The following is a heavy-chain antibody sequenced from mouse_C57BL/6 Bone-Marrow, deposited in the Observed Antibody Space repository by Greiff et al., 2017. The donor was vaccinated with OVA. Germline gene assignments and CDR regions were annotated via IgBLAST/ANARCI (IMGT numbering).Heavy chain of an antibody. CDR1: GYTFTDYE. J-gene: IGHJ2*01. CDR3: SYYYGSRYYFDY. V-gene: IGHV1-15*01. Sequence: VQLVESGAELVRPGASVTLSCKASGYTFTDYEMHWVKQTPVHGLEWIGAIDPETGGTAYNQKFKGKAILTADKSSSTAYMELRSLTSEDSAVYYCSYYYGSRYYFDYWGQGTTLTVSS. D-gene: IGHD1-1*01. CDR2: IDPETGGT.